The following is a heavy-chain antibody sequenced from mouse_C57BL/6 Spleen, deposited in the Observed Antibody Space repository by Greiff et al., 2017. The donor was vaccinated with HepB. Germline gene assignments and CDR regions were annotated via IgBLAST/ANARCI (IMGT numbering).Heavy chain of an antibody. CDR2: IDPSDSET. CDR1: GYTFTSYW. CDR3: AREGISNGYFDV. D-gene: IGHD2-5*01. Sequence: QVQLKQPGAELVRPGSSVKLSCKASGYTFTSYWMHWVKQRPIQGLEWIGNIDPSDSETHYNQKFKDKATLTVDKSSSTAYMQLSSLTSEDSAVYYCAREGISNGYFDVWGTGTTVTVSS. J-gene: IGHJ1*03. V-gene: IGHV1-52*01.